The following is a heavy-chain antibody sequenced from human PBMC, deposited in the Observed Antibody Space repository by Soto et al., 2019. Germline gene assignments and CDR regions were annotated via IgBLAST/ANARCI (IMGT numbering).Heavy chain of an antibody. CDR2: ISFDGNNE. CDR3: AKDLLKTTVTTPSS. CDR1: GFTFRNYG. J-gene: IGHJ5*02. D-gene: IGHD4-17*01. V-gene: IGHV3-30*18. Sequence: QVQLVESGGGVVQPGSSLRLSCTASGFTFRNYGMHWVRQPPGTGLEWVAVISFDGNNEYYSGSVKGRFTISRNNFKRTLYLQMNSLRAEDTAVYYCAKDLLKTTVTTPSSWGQATVVTVSS.